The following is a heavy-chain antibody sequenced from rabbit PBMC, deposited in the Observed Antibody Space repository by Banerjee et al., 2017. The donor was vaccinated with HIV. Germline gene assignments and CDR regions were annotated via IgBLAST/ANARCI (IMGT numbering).Heavy chain of an antibody. V-gene: IGHV1S40*01. J-gene: IGHJ4*01. Sequence: QSLEESGGDLVKPGASLTLTCTASGFSFSSYYYMYWVRQAPGKGLEWIACIGAASTYYATWAKGRFTISKTSSTTVTLQMTSLTAADTATYFCARRGAGNSVAMWGPGTLVTVS. CDR1: GFSFSSYYY. CDR2: IGAAST. CDR3: ARRGAGNSVAM. D-gene: IGHD8-1*01.